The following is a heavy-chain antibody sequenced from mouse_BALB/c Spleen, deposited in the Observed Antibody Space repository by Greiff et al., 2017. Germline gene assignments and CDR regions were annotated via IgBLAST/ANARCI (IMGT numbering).Heavy chain of an antibody. J-gene: IGHJ4*01. CDR1: GFSLTDYG. V-gene: IGHV2-6-7*01. Sequence: VHLVESGPGLVAPSQSLSITCTVSGFSLTDYGVHWVRQPPGKGLEWLGMIWGGGSTDYNSALKSRLSISKDNSKSQVFLKMNSLQTDDTAMYYCARNPLYDYDGRGYAMDYWGQGTSVTVSS. CDR3: ARNPLYDYDGRGYAMDY. CDR2: IWGGGST. D-gene: IGHD2-4*01.